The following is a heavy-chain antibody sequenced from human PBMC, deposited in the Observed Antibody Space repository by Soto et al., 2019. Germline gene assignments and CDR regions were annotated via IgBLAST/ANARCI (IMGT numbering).Heavy chain of an antibody. D-gene: IGHD6-19*01. Sequence: SETLSLTCTVSGGSISSYYWSWIRQPPGKGLEWIGYIYYSGSTNYNPSLKSRVTISVDTSKNQFSLKLSSLTAAHTAVYYCATTYRSGWNSYYYGMDVWGKGTTVTV. CDR1: GGSISSYY. J-gene: IGHJ6*04. V-gene: IGHV4-59*01. CDR2: IYYSGST. CDR3: ATTYRSGWNSYYYGMDV.